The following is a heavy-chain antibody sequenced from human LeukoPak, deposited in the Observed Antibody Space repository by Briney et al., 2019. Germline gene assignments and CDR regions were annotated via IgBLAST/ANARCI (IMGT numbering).Heavy chain of an antibody. D-gene: IGHD5-18*01. CDR3: ARVEFGYSYGYVNWYDP. CDR1: GGTFSSYA. V-gene: IGHV1-69*13. Sequence: SVKVSCKASGGTFSSYAISWVRQAPGQGLEWMGGIIPIFGTANYAQKFQGRVTITADESTSTAYMELSSLRSEDTAVYYCARVEFGYSYGYVNWYDPWGQGTLVTVSS. CDR2: IIPIFGTA. J-gene: IGHJ5*02.